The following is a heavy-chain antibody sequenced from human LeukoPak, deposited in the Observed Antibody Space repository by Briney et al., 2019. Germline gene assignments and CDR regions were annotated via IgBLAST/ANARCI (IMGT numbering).Heavy chain of an antibody. CDR1: GYTSTSYD. D-gene: IGHD5-24*01. Sequence: ASVKVSCKASGYTSTSYDTNWVRQATGQGLEWMGWMNPNSGNTGYAQKFQGRVTMTRNTSISTAYMELSSLRSEDTAVYYCARVKRWLQLQPFDYWGQGTLVTVSS. CDR2: MNPNSGNT. V-gene: IGHV1-8*01. J-gene: IGHJ4*02. CDR3: ARVKRWLQLQPFDY.